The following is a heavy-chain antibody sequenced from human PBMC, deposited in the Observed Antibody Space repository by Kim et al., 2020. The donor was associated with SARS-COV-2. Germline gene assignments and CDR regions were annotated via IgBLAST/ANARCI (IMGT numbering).Heavy chain of an antibody. CDR2: IRGDASEK. CDR1: GFTFSNYW. CDR3: ATLKYF. Sequence: GGSLRLSCVASGFTFSNYWMDWVRQTPGKGLEWVANIRGDASEKNYVDSVKGRFTISRDNVKNSVYLQMHSMRAEDTAVYYCATLKYFWGQGILVTVSS. J-gene: IGHJ4*02. V-gene: IGHV3-7*01.